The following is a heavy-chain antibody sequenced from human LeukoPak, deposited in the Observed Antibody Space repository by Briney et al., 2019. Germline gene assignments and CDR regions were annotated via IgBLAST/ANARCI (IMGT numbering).Heavy chain of an antibody. Sequence: GGSLRLSCAASGFTVSSNYMSWVRQAPGEGLEWVSVIYSGGATYYADSVKGRFTISRDNSKNTLYLQMNSLRAEDTAVYYCAREKNDIVLTSYYFDYWGQGTLVTVSS. CDR2: IYSGGAT. CDR3: AREKNDIVLTSYYFDY. J-gene: IGHJ4*02. V-gene: IGHV3-53*01. D-gene: IGHD5-12*01. CDR1: GFTVSSNY.